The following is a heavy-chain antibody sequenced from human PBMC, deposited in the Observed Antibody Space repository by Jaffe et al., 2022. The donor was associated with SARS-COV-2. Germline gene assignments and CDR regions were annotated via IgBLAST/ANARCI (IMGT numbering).Heavy chain of an antibody. CDR1: GFTFNDAW. CDR2: IKSRTDGGAT. J-gene: IGHJ4*02. Sequence: EVQLVESGGGLVKPGGSLRLSCAASGFTFNDAWMNWVRQSPGKGLEWVGRIKSRTDGGATDYVAHVEGRFSISRDDSKNTLYLQMNSLQTEDTAVYYCITDPAHIRITMPRGYWGQGTLVTVSS. D-gene: IGHD3-10*01. V-gene: IGHV3-15*01. CDR3: ITDPAHIRITMPRGY.